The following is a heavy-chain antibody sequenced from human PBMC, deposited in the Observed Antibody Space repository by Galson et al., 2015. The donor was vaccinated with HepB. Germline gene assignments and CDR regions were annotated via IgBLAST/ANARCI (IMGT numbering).Heavy chain of an antibody. Sequence: SLRLSCAASGFTFSSYAMHWVRQAPGKGLEWVAVISYDGSNKYYADSVKGRFTISRDNSKNTLYLQMNSLRAEDTAVYYCARDLFLGGLGSLYYLSSSRDYYYYGMDVWGQGTTVTVSS. CDR1: GFTFSSYA. CDR2: ISYDGSNK. D-gene: IGHD2-15*01. V-gene: IGHV3-30*04. CDR3: ARDLFLGGLGSLYYLSSSRDYYYYGMDV. J-gene: IGHJ6*02.